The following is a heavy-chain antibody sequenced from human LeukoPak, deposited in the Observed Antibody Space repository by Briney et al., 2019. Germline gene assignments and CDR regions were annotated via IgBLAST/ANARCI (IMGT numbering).Heavy chain of an antibody. CDR1: GFTFSSYA. D-gene: IGHD3-9*01. V-gene: IGHV3-23*01. CDR2: ISGSGGST. Sequence: GGSLRLSCAASGFTFSSYAMSWVRQAPGKGLEWVSAISGSGGSTYYADSVKGRFTISRDNSKNTLYLQMNSLRAEDTAVYYCAKDTYYDILTGYMGFDYWGQGTLVTVSS. J-gene: IGHJ4*02. CDR3: AKDTYYDILTGYMGFDY.